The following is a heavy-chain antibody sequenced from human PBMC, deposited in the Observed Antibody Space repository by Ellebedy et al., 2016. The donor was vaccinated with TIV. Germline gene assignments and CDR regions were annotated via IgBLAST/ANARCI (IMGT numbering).Heavy chain of an antibody. CDR2: ISGSGTNT. J-gene: IGHJ4*02. CDR1: GFTFSSSA. CDR3: AKAIFTRGDY. V-gene: IGHV3-23*01. D-gene: IGHD3-3*01. Sequence: GESLKISXAASGFTFSSSAMSWVRQAPGKGLEWVSAISGSGTNTYYADSVKGRFTISRDNSKNTLYLQMNSLRAEDTAVYYCAKAIFTRGDYWGQGTLVTVSS.